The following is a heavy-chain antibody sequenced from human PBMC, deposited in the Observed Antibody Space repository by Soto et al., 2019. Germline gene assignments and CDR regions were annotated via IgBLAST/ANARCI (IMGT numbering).Heavy chain of an antibody. D-gene: IGHD3-16*01. CDR3: AIIMGHRDAFSV. J-gene: IGHJ3*01. Sequence: QVQLEQSGAEVKKSGASVTLSCKASGYGFTGYYIHWVRQARGKGLEWMGWINPRSGDTSFVDKYEGRVSGIRDTSISTAYLEMQSLTSDDTAVYSFAIIMGHRDAFSVWGQGTTVTVSS. CDR1: GYGFTGYY. V-gene: IGHV1-2*02. CDR2: INPRSGDT.